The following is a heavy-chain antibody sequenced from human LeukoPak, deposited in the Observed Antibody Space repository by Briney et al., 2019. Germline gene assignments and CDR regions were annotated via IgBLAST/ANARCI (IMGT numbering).Heavy chain of an antibody. V-gene: IGHV4-39*07. CDR1: GGSISSSSYY. CDR2: IYYSVST. D-gene: IGHD5-12*01. CDR3: ARVKKRLRLKSYYFDY. J-gene: IGHJ4*02. Sequence: PSETLSLTCTVSGGSISSSSYYWGWIRQPPGKGLEWIGSIYYSVSTYYNPSLKSRVTISVDTSKNQFSLKLSSVTAADTAVYYCARVKKRLRLKSYYFDYWGQGTLVTVSS.